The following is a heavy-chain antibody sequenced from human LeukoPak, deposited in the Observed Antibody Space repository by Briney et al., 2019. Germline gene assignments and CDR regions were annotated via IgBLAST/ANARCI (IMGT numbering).Heavy chain of an antibody. V-gene: IGHV3-48*01. D-gene: IGHD6-19*01. J-gene: IGHJ3*02. CDR1: GFTFSSYS. CDR2: ISSSSSTI. Sequence: PGGSLRLSCAASGFTFSSYSMNWVRQAPGKGLEWVSYISSSSSTIYYADSVKGRFTISRDNAKNSLYLQMNSLRAEETAVYYCASLTHTSGSMKAFDIWGQGTMVTVSS. CDR3: ASLTHTSGSMKAFDI.